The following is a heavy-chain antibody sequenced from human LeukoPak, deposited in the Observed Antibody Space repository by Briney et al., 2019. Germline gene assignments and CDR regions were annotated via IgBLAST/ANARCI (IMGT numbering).Heavy chain of an antibody. Sequence: SETLSLTCTVSGGSISSGGYYWSWIRQHPGKGLEWIGYIYYSGSTYYNPSLKSRVTISVDTSKNQFSLKLSSVTAADTAVYYCARGAAPAQTDYGNYFDYWGQGTLVTVSS. J-gene: IGHJ4*02. V-gene: IGHV4-31*03. CDR2: IYYSGST. CDR3: ARGAAPAQTDYGNYFDY. CDR1: GGSISSGGYY. D-gene: IGHD4-17*01.